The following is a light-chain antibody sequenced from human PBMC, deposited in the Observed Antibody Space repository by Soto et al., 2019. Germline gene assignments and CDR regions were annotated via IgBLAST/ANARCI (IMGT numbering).Light chain of an antibody. J-gene: IGLJ1*01. CDR3: SSYTTTNPLYV. CDR1: NSDVGGYNY. Sequence: QSVLAQPASVSGSPGQSITIPCTGTNSDVGGYNYVSWYQHHPGKAPKLMIYEVFNRPSGVSSRFSGSKSGSTASLTISGLQAEDEADYYCSSYTTTNPLYVFGTGTKVTV. V-gene: IGLV2-14*01. CDR2: EVF.